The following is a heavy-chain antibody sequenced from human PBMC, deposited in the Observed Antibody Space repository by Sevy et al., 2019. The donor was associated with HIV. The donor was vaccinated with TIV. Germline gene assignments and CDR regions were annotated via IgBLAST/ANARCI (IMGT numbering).Heavy chain of an antibody. D-gene: IGHD6-19*01. V-gene: IGHV3-33*01. CDR3: ATGGTYSSGWYGRGRLEYYFDY. Sequence: GGSLRLSCAASGFTFSSYGMHWVRQAPGKGLEWVAVIWYDGSNKYYADSVKGRFTISRDNSKNTLYLQMNSLRAEDTAVYYCATGGTYSSGWYGRGRLEYYFDYWGQGTLVTVSS. J-gene: IGHJ4*02. CDR2: IWYDGSNK. CDR1: GFTFSSYG.